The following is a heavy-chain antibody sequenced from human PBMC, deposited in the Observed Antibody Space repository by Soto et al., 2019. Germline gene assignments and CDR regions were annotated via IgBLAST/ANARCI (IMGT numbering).Heavy chain of an antibody. CDR2: MNPNSGNT. D-gene: IGHD3-16*01. CDR1: GYTFTSHD. CDR3: ARGREGGGKDV. Sequence: ASVKVFLKASGYTFTSHDINWVRQATGQGLEGMGWMNPNSGNTGYAQEFQGRVTMTRNTSISTAYMELSSLRSEGTAVYYCARGREGGGKDVWGQRTTVTVSS. J-gene: IGHJ6*02. V-gene: IGHV1-8*01.